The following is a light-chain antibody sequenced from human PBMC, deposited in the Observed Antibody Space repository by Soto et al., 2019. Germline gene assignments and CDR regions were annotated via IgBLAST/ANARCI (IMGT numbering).Light chain of an antibody. V-gene: IGKV4-1*01. CDR1: QSVLYSSNNKNY. CDR2: WAS. Sequence: DIVMTQSPDSLAVSLGERATINCKSSQSVLYSSNNKNYLAWYQQKPGQPPKLLIYWASTRESGVPDRFSGSGAGTDFPLTISSLQAEDVAVYYCQQYYSTPLPFGGGTKLEIK. J-gene: IGKJ4*01. CDR3: QQYYSTPLP.